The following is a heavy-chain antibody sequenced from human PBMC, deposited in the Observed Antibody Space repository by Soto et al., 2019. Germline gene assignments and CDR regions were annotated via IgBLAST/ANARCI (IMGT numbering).Heavy chain of an antibody. CDR2: IYWDDEK. CDR3: THSLRY. Sequence: QITLKESGPTLVKPTQTLTLTCTFSGFSLSTSGVNVGWIRQPPGKALEWLAPIYWDDEKRYSPSLKSRLTSTKAASKYQVVLTMTNLEPVDTCTYYCTHSLRYWGQGTLVTVSS. J-gene: IGHJ4*02. V-gene: IGHV2-5*02. CDR1: GFSLSTSGVN.